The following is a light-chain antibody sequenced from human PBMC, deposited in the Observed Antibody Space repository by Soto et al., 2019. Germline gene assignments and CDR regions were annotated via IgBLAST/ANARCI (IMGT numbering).Light chain of an antibody. Sequence: SVLTQPPSLSGAPGQSVTISCPGTSKEICSYNRVSWYQQPPGTAPKLMIYEVSNRPSGVPDRFSGSKSGNTASLTISGLQAEDEADYYCSSYTSSSTSLYVFGTGTKVTVL. J-gene: IGLJ1*01. CDR1: SKEICSYNR. CDR2: EVS. V-gene: IGLV2-18*02. CDR3: SSYTSSSTSLYV.